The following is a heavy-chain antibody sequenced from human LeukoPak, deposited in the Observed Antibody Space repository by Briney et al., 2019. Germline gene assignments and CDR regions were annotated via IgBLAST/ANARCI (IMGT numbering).Heavy chain of an antibody. V-gene: IGHV1-69*04. CDR2: IIPILGIA. J-gene: IGHJ4*02. D-gene: IGHD3-22*01. CDR1: GGTFSSYA. Sequence: ASVKVSCKASGGTFSSYAISWVRQAPGQGLEWMGRIIPILGIANYAQKFQGRVTITADKSTSTAYMELSSLRSEGTAVYYCATLKGSSGPDYWGQGTLVTVSS. CDR3: ATLKGSSGPDY.